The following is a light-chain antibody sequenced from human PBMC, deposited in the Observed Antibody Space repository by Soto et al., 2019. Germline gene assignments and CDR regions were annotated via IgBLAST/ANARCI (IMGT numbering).Light chain of an antibody. Sequence: AIRMTQSPSSFSASTGDRVTLXXRASQGSRSYLDWYQQKPGTAPQXLRDSASTLQRVGPSRSSGSGAGTEFTLTISSLQPEDFATYYCLQDYDDPPTCGQGTKVDIK. CDR3: LQDYDDPPT. J-gene: IGKJ1*01. CDR2: SAS. CDR1: QGSRSY. V-gene: IGKV1-8*01.